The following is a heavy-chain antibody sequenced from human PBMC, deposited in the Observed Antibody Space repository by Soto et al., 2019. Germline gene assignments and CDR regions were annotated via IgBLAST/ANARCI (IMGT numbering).Heavy chain of an antibody. V-gene: IGHV1-69*01. Sequence: QVQLVQSGAEVRMTGSSVKVSCKASGGTFSTYPINWVLQAPGHGLEWMGGIIPLFGTTNYAQKFKGRVTITADESTSTAYMELSSLRAEDAAVYYCARGATHGSSWYFWFDPWGHVTLVTVSS. CDR3: ARGATHGSSWYFWFDP. CDR1: GGTFSTYP. D-gene: IGHD6-13*01. CDR2: IIPLFGTT. J-gene: IGHJ5*02.